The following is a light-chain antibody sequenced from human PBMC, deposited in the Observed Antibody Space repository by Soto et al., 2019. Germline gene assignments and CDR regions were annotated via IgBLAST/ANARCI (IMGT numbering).Light chain of an antibody. J-gene: IGKJ1*01. CDR1: QSVSSN. CDR3: QQYNNWPRT. Sequence: VMTQSPATLSLSPGERATLCCRSSQSVSSNLARYQQKPGQAPRLLIYGASTRATGIPARFSGSGSGTDFTLTISSLQSEDFAVYYCQQYNNWPRTFGQGTKVDIK. V-gene: IGKV3-15*01. CDR2: GAS.